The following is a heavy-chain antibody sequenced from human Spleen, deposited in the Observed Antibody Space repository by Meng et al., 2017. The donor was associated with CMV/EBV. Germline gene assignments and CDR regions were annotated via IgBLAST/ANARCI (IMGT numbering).Heavy chain of an antibody. CDR1: GYTFTAHY. Sequence: ASVKVSCKASGYTFTAHYFHWVRQAPGQGLEWMGWIHPHRGDTNYAQQFQGRVTLTRDTSINTGYMELTRLTSDDTAVYYCARDGSGRSDYWGQGTLVTVSS. CDR3: ARDGSGRSDY. CDR2: IHPHRGDT. V-gene: IGHV1-2*02. D-gene: IGHD3-10*01. J-gene: IGHJ4*02.